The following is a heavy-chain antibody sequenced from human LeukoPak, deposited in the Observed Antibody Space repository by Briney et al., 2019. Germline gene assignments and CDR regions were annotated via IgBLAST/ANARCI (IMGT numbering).Heavy chain of an antibody. J-gene: IGHJ4*02. CDR3: ARNDYGDYRPGDPGQVGHPVDY. CDR1: GFTFSSYT. CDR2: ISGSNSYI. D-gene: IGHD4-17*01. V-gene: IGHV3-21*01. Sequence: KAGGSLRLSCAASGFTFSSYTMHWIRQAPGKGLEWVSSISGSNSYIFYADSVKGRFTVSRDNAKDSLYLQMNSLRAEDTAVYYCARNDYGDYRPGDPGQVGHPVDYWGQGTLVTVSS.